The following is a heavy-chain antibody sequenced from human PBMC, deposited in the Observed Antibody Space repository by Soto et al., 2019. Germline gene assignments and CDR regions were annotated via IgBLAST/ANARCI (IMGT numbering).Heavy chain of an antibody. V-gene: IGHV3-74*01. J-gene: IGHJ3*02. CDR1: AFSFTNYW. CDR2: INGEGRTT. Sequence: SMPLSCALSAFSFTNYWIHCVRHPPKKGLEWVARINGEGRTTIYADSVEGRFTISRGNAKNTLWRQMNRLRAEGPAMSCRARAGLGYCTSTSCYPGFDIWGQGTMVTVSS. D-gene: IGHD2-2*01. CDR3: ARAGLGYCTSTSCYPGFDI.